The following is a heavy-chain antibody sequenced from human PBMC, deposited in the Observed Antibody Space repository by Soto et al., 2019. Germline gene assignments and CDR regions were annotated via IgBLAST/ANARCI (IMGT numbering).Heavy chain of an antibody. J-gene: IGHJ2*01. D-gene: IGHD3-22*01. CDR2: ISTYNGDT. Sequence: AVSVMFSCNHSGYTFSSYVISWLRQAPGQGIDCMGWISTYNGDTNYAQKLQGRVTMTTDTSTSKAYMELRSLRSEETAVYYCETPTIVVPTSWYYDLWGRGSLVPVSS. CDR3: ETPTIVVPTSWYYDL. CDR1: GYTFSSYV. V-gene: IGHV1-18*04.